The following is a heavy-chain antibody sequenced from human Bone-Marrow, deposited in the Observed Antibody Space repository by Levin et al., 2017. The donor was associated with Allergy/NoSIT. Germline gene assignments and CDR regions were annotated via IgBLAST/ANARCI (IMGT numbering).Heavy chain of an antibody. Sequence: SCAASGFTFSSYSMNWVRQAPGKGLEWVSSISSSSSYIYYADSVKGRFTISRDNAKNSLYLQMNSLRAEDTAVYYCARGYYITFGGVPLPDIWGQGTMVTVSS. CDR1: GFTFSSYS. D-gene: IGHD3-16*01. CDR2: ISSSSSYI. V-gene: IGHV3-21*01. J-gene: IGHJ3*02. CDR3: ARGYYITFGGVPLPDI.